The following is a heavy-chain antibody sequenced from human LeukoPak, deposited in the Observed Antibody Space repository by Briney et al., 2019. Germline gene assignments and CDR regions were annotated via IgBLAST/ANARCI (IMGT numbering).Heavy chain of an antibody. CDR3: ARNSGWFRFDY. CDR1: GFTFSNYW. J-gene: IGHJ4*02. CDR2: IKEDGSDK. V-gene: IGHV3-7*03. D-gene: IGHD6-19*01. Sequence: GGSLRLSRAASGFTFSNYWMDWVRQSPGKGLEWVANIKEDGSDKYYVDSVKGRFTISRDNAKNSLYLQMNSLRAEDTAVYYCARNSGWFRFDYWGQGTLVTVSS.